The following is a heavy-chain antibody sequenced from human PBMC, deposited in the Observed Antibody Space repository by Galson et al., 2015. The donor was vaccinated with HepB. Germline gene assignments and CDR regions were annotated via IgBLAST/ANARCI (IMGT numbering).Heavy chain of an antibody. D-gene: IGHD5/OR15-5a*01. J-gene: IGHJ5*02. CDR1: GFNVADFY. V-gene: IGHV3-23*01. CDR2: ISAGAENT. CDR3: ARQTYDVYGKWFDP. Sequence: SLRLSCAPSGFNVADFYMSWVRQAPGKGLEWVSTISAGAENTYYADSVKGRFTISRDNSKNTLFLQMNSLRAEDTAVYYCARQTYDVYGKWFDPWGQGTLVTVSS.